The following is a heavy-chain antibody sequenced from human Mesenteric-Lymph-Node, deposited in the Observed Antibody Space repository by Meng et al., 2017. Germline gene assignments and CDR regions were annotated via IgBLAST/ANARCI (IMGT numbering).Heavy chain of an antibody. CDR3: ARDSGSTYYDILTGLIDY. J-gene: IGHJ4*02. CDR2: ISSSSSCI. CDR1: GFTFGSYS. Sequence: GESLKISCAASGFTFGSYSMNWVRQAPGKGLEWVSSISSSSSCIYYADSVKGRFTISRDNAKNSLYLQMNSLRAEDTAVYYCARDSGSTYYDILTGLIDYWGQGTLVTVSS. V-gene: IGHV3-21*01. D-gene: IGHD3-9*01.